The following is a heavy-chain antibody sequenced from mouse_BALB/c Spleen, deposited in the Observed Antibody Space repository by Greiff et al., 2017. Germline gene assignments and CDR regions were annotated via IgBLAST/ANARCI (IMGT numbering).Heavy chain of an antibody. V-gene: IGHV2-4-1*01. CDR2: IWSGGSS. Sequence: QVQLQQSGPGLVQPSQSLSITCTVSGFSLTSYGVHWVRQSPGKGLEWLGVIWSGGSSDYNAAIISRQSIRKDNYKSHVFLKMNSLQTADTAIYYCSRRRYYGYFDVWGAGTTVTVSS. CDR3: SRRRYYGYFDV. J-gene: IGHJ1*01. CDR1: GFSLTSYG.